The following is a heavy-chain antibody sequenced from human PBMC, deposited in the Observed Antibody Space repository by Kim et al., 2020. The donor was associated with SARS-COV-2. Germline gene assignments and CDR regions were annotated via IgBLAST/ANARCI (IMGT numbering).Heavy chain of an antibody. Sequence: SVKGRFTISRDNSKNTLYLQMNSLRAEDTAVYYCARVSPYHMAAMAALDYWGQGTLVTVSS. D-gene: IGHD5-18*01. J-gene: IGHJ4*02. CDR3: ARVSPYHMAAMAALDY. V-gene: IGHV3-30*07.